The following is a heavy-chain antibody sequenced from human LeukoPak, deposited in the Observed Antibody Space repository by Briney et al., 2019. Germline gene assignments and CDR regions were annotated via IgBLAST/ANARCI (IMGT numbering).Heavy chain of an antibody. D-gene: IGHD3-10*01. CDR1: GYTFISYD. J-gene: IGHJ6*03. V-gene: IGHV1-8*03. CDR2: MNPNSGNT. Sequence: ASVKVSCKASGYTFISYDINWVRQATGQGLEWMGWMNPNSGNTGYAQKFQGRVTITRNTSISTAYMELSSLRSEDTAVYYCARGGVTMVRGVPHNYYYYYYMDVWGQGTLVTVSS. CDR3: ARGGVTMVRGVPHNYYYYYYMDV.